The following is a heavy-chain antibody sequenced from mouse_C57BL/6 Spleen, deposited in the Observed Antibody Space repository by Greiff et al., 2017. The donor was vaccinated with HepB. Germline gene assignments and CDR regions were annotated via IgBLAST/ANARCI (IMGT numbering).Heavy chain of an antibody. CDR3: ARQNDGYHYAMDY. D-gene: IGHD2-3*01. CDR2: ISGGGGNT. CDR1: GFTFSSYT. V-gene: IGHV5-9*01. J-gene: IGHJ4*01. Sequence: EVQVVESGGGLVKPGGSLKLSCAASGFTFSSYTMSWVRQTPEKRLEWVATISGGGGNTYYPDSVKGRFTISRDNAKNTLYLQMSSLRSEDTALYYCARQNDGYHYAMDYWGQGTSVTVSS.